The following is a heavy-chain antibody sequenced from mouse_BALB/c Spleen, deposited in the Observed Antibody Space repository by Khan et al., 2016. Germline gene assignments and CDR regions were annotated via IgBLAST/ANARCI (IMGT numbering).Heavy chain of an antibody. CDR2: ISTYYGDA. CDR3: ARGTSALYYSLDY. CDR1: GYTFTDYA. J-gene: IGHJ4*01. D-gene: IGHD2-14*01. V-gene: IGHV1S137*01. Sequence: QVQLQQSGAELVRPGVSVKISCKGSGYTFTDYALHWVKQSHAKSLEWIGIISTYYGDATYNQKFKDKATMTVDKSSGTTYMELARLTSEDSANYCCARGTSALYYSLDYWGQGTSVTVSS.